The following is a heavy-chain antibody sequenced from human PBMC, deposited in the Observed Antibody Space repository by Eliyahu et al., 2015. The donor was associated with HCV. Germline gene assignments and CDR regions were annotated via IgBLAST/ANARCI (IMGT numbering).Heavy chain of an antibody. CDR1: GGXISSSSYY. Sequence: QLQLQESGPGLVKPSETLSLTCXVXGGXISSSSYYWGWIRQPPGKGLEWIGSIYYSGSTYYNPSLKSRVTISVDTSKNQFSLKLSSVTAADTAVYYCARHGAGIAAAGTRRAFDIWGQGTMVTVSS. CDR3: ARHGAGIAAAGTRRAFDI. V-gene: IGHV4-39*01. D-gene: IGHD6-13*01. J-gene: IGHJ3*02. CDR2: IYYSGST.